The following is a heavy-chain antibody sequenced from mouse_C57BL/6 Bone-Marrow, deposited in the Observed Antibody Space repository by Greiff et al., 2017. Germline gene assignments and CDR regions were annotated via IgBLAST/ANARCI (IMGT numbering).Heavy chain of an antibody. CDR2: IYYSGTI. CDR1: GISITTGNYR. CDR3: ARDRYYYGSSYEWYFDV. D-gene: IGHD1-1*01. V-gene: IGHV3-5*01. J-gene: IGHJ1*03. Sequence: EVQLQESGPGLVKPSQTVFLTCTVTGISITTGNYRWSWIRQFPGNKLEWIGYIYYSGTITYNPSLTSRTTITRDTPKNQFFLEMNSLTAEDTATYYCARDRYYYGSSYEWYFDVWGTGTTVTVSS.